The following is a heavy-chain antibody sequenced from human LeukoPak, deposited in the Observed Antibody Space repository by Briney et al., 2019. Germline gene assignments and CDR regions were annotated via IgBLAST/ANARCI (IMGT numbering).Heavy chain of an antibody. Sequence: SETLSLTCTVSGGSISSYYWSWIRQPPGKGLEWIGYIYYSGSTNYNPSLKSRVTISVDTSKNQFSLKLSSVTAADTAVYYCARGSAAGTAGADYWGQGTLVTVSS. D-gene: IGHD6-13*01. V-gene: IGHV4-59*01. CDR1: GGSISSYY. CDR2: IYYSGST. J-gene: IGHJ4*02. CDR3: ARGSAAGTAGADY.